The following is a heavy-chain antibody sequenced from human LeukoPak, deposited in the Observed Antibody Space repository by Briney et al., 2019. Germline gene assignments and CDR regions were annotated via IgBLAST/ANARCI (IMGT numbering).Heavy chain of an antibody. J-gene: IGHJ4*02. CDR3: ASPARYDSSGYYYDLDY. D-gene: IGHD3-22*01. V-gene: IGHV3-48*01. CDR1: GFTFSSYS. Sequence: GGSLRLSCAASGFTFSSYSMNWVRQASGKGLEWVTYIGSSSSTIYYADSVKGRFTISRDNAKNSLYLQMNSLRAEDTAVYYCASPARYDSSGYYYDLDYWGQGTLVTVSS. CDR2: IGSSSSTI.